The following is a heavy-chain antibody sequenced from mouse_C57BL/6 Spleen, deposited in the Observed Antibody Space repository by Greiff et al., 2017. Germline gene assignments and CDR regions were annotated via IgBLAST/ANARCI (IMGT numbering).Heavy chain of an antibody. Sequence: VQLQQSDAELVKPGASVKISCKVSGYTFTDHTIHWMKQRPEQGLAWIGYIYPRDGSTKYNEKFKGKATLTADKSSSTAYMQLNSLTSEDSAVYFCARAPYYYGSSPDDWGQGTTRTVSS. CDR2: IYPRDGST. CDR3: ARAPYYYGSSPDD. CDR1: GYTFTDHT. D-gene: IGHD1-1*01. V-gene: IGHV1-78*01. J-gene: IGHJ2*01.